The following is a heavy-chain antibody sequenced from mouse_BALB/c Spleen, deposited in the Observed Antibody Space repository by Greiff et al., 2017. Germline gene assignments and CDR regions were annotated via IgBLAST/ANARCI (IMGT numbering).Heavy chain of an antibody. V-gene: IGHV5-17*02. Sequence: EVQVVESGGGLVQPGGSRKLSCAASGFTFSSFGMHWVRQAPEKGLEWVAYISSGSSTIYYADTVKGRFTISRDNPKNTLFLQMTSLRSEDTAMYYCARRDGNYYFDYWGQGTTLTVSS. CDR1: GFTFSSFG. CDR3: ARRDGNYYFDY. CDR2: ISSGSSTI. D-gene: IGHD2-1*01. J-gene: IGHJ2*01.